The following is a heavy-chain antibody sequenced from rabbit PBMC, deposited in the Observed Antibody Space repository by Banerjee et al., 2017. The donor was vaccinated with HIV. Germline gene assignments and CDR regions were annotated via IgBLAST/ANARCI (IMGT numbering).Heavy chain of an antibody. Sequence: QEQLVESGGGLVQPEGSLTLTCKASGSDFSSDAMCWVRQAPGKGLEWIACIYTGILDSIYYASWAKGRFTISKTSSTTVTLQMTSLTAADTATYFCARSVAGADWSYDLWGPGTLVTVS. D-gene: IGHD4-2*01. CDR2: IYTGILDSI. CDR3: ARSVAGADWSYDL. CDR1: GSDFSSDA. J-gene: IGHJ4*01. V-gene: IGHV1S45*01.